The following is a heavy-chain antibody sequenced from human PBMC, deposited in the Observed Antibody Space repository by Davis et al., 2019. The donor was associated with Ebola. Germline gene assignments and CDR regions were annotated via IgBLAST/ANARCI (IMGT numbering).Heavy chain of an antibody. CDR2: IIPILGIA. V-gene: IGHV1-69*04. CDR1: GGTFSSYA. D-gene: IGHD2-21*02. J-gene: IGHJ4*02. Sequence: AASVKVSCKASGGTFSSYAISWVRQAPGQGLEWMGRIIPILGIASYAQKFQGRVTITADKSTSTAYMELSSLRSEDTAVYYCAREPYICGGDCSHFDYWGQGTLVTVSS. CDR3: AREPYICGGDCSHFDY.